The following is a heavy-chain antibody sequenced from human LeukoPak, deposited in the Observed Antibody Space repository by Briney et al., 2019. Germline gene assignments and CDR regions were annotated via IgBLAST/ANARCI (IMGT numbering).Heavy chain of an antibody. CDR1: GGSISSGSYY. J-gene: IGHJ4*02. V-gene: IGHV4-61*02. CDR2: IYTSGST. CDR3: AREHLLPDSFFDY. D-gene: IGHD2-15*01. Sequence: PSQTLSLTCTVSGGSISSGSYYWSWIRQPAGKGLEWIGRIYTSGSTYYNPSPKSRVTISVDTSKNQFSLKLSSVTAADTAVYYCAREHLLPDSFFDYWGQGALVTVSS.